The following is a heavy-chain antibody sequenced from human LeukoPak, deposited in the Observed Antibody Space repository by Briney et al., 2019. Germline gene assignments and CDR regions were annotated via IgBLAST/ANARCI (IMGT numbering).Heavy chain of an antibody. Sequence: GGSLRLSCAASGFTFSSYSMNWVRQAPGKGLEWVSSISSSSSYIYYADSVKGRFTISRDNAKNSLYLQMNSLRAEDTAVYYCAKDRGYYDSSGYHDYWGQGTLVTVSS. CDR2: ISSSSSYI. CDR1: GFTFSSYS. D-gene: IGHD3-22*01. CDR3: AKDRGYYDSSGYHDY. J-gene: IGHJ4*02. V-gene: IGHV3-21*01.